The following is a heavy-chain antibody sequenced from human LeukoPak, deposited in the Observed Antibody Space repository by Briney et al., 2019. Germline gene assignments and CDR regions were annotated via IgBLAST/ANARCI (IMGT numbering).Heavy chain of an antibody. V-gene: IGHV1-18*01. CDR3: ARARGSGYSGYDFLVVFDY. CDR2: ISAYNGNT. CDR1: GYTFTSYG. D-gene: IGHD5-12*01. Sequence: ASVKVSCKASGYTFTSYGISWVRQAPGQGLEWKGWISAYNGNTNYAQKLQGRVTMTTDTSTSTAYMELRSLRSDDTAVYYCARARGSGYSGYDFLVVFDYWGQGTLVTVSS. J-gene: IGHJ4*02.